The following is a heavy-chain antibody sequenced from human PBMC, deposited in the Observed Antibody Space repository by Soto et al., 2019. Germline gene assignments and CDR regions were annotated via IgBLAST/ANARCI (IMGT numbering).Heavy chain of an antibody. V-gene: IGHV3-30*18. CDR2: ISYDGGKK. D-gene: IGHD5-18*01. J-gene: IGHJ6*02. CDR3: AKSAEGGYSYWDYGMDV. CDR1: GITFSNYA. Sequence: QVQLVESGGGLAQPGRSLRLSCVASGITFSNYAMQWVRQAPGKGLEWVAVISYDGGKKYYADSVKGRFTISRDNSKNTQYLQMNSLRAEDTAVYYCAKSAEGGYSYWDYGMDVWGQGTTVTVSS.